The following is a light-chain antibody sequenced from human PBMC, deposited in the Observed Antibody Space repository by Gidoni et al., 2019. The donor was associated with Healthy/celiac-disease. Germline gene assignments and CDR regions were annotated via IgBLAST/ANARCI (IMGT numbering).Light chain of an antibody. Sequence: QSVLTQPPSVSGAPGARVTISCTGSSSNIGAGYNVHWYQQLPGTAPKLLIYGNSNRPSGVPDRFSGSKSGPSASLAITGLQAEDEADYYCQSYDSSLNFVFGTGTKVTIL. CDR2: GNS. CDR3: QSYDSSLNFV. J-gene: IGLJ1*01. CDR1: SSNIGAGYN. V-gene: IGLV1-40*01.